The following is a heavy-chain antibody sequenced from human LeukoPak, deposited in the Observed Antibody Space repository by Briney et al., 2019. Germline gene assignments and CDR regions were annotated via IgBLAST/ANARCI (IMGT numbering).Heavy chain of an antibody. CDR1: GGSISSYY. J-gene: IGHJ4*02. D-gene: IGHD6-13*01. Sequence: SETLSLACTVSGGSISSYYWSWIRQPPGKGLEWIGYIHYSGSTNYNPSLKSRVTISVDTSKNQFSLKLSSVTAADTAVYYCARTAKDDSSSWDYWGQGTLVTVSS. V-gene: IGHV4-59*01. CDR2: IHYSGST. CDR3: ARTAKDDSSSWDY.